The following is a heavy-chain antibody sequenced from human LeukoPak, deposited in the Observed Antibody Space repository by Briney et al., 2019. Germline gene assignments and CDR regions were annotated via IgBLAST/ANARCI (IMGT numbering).Heavy chain of an antibody. D-gene: IGHD2-15*01. CDR1: GFTFSSYE. Sequence: GGSLRLSCAASGFTFSSYEMNWVRQAPGKGLEWVSYISSSGSTIYYADSVKGRFTISRDNAKNSLFLQMNSLRAEDTAVYYCARVLRYCSGGNCYSGGLGYMDVWGKGTTVTVSS. CDR3: ARVLRYCSGGNCYSGGLGYMDV. V-gene: IGHV3-48*03. CDR2: ISSSGSTI. J-gene: IGHJ6*03.